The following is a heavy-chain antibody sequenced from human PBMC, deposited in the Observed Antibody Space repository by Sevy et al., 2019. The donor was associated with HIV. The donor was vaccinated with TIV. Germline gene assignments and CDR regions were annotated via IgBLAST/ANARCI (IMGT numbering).Heavy chain of an antibody. CDR3: ARGPHYYYDSSAFFDY. V-gene: IGHV3-48*03. Sequence: EGSLRLSCAASGFTFSSYEMNWVRQAPGKGPEWISYISSSGTSIYYADSVKGRFTISRDSPKNSLYLQMNSLRAEDTAVYYCARGPHYYYDSSAFFDYWGQGTLVTVSS. D-gene: IGHD3-22*01. J-gene: IGHJ4*02. CDR1: GFTFSSYE. CDR2: ISSSGTSI.